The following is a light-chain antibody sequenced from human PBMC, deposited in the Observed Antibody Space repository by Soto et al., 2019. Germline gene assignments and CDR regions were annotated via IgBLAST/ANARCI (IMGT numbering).Light chain of an antibody. CDR2: LNSDGRH. Sequence: QPVLTQSPSASASLGASVKLTCTLSSRHSSYAIAWHQQQPEKGPRYLMKLNSDGRHTNGDGIPDRFSGSSSGTERYLTISSLQSEDEADYYCQTWGTGILVFGGGTKVTVL. J-gene: IGLJ2*01. V-gene: IGLV4-69*01. CDR3: QTWGTGILV. CDR1: SRHSSYA.